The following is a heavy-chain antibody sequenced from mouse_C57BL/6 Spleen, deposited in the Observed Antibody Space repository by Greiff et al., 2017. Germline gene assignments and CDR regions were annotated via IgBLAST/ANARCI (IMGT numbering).Heavy chain of an antibody. CDR1: GYTFTDYN. J-gene: IGHJ3*01. CDR3: AKIIYDGYFAY. D-gene: IGHD2-3*01. Sequence: VQLKQSGPELVKPGASVKMSCKASGYTFTDYNMHWVKQSHGKSLEWIGYINPNNGGTSYNQKFKGKATLTVNKSSSTAYMELRSLTSEDSAVYYCAKIIYDGYFAYWGQGTLVTVSA. V-gene: IGHV1-22*01. CDR2: INPNNGGT.